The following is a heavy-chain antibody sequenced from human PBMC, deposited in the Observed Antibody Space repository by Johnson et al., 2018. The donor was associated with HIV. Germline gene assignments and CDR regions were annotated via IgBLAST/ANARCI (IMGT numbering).Heavy chain of an antibody. CDR3: ARGLNCTNGVCYTWAFDI. CDR2: ISYDGSNK. J-gene: IGHJ3*02. D-gene: IGHD2-8*01. Sequence: PGKGLEWVAVISYDGSNKYYADSVKGRFTISRDNSKNTLYLKMHSLRAEDTAVYYCARGLNCTNGVCYTWAFDIWGQGTMVPVSS. V-gene: IGHV3-30-3*01.